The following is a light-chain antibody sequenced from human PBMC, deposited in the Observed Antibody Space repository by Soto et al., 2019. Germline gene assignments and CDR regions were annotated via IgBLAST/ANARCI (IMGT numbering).Light chain of an antibody. CDR3: HT. CDR1: QSVSSY. V-gene: IGKV3-11*01. J-gene: IGKJ2*01. CDR2: DAS. Sequence: EIVLTQSPATLSLSPGERATLSCRASQSVSSYLAWYQQKPGQAPRLLIYDASNRATGIPARFSGSGSGTDFTLTISSLEPKDFAVYPAHTFGQGTKLEIK.